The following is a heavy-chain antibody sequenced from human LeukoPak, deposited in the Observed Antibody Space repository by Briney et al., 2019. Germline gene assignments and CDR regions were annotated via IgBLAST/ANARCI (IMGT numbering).Heavy chain of an antibody. D-gene: IGHD4-17*01. V-gene: IGHV4-31*03. CDR2: IYYSGST. J-gene: IGHJ4*02. CDR3: ARNRYGDYVLGY. CDR1: GGSISSGGYY. Sequence: PSQTLSLTCTVSGGSISSGGYYWSWIRQHPGKGLEWIGYIYYSGSTYYNPSLKSRVTISIDTSKNQFSLKLSSVTAADTAVYYCARNRYGDYVLGYWGQGTLVTVSS.